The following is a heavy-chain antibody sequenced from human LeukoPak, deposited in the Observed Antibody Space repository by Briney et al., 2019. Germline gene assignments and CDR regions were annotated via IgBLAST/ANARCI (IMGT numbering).Heavy chain of an antibody. D-gene: IGHD6-19*01. CDR1: GFTFSSYS. CDR2: ISSSYI. Sequence: GGSLRLSCAASGFTFSSYSMNWVRQAPGKGLEWVSSISSSYIYYADSVKGRFTISRDNAKNSLYLQMNSLRAEDTAVYYCARVQFQWFDPWGPGTLVTVSS. CDR3: ARVQFQWFDP. J-gene: IGHJ5*02. V-gene: IGHV3-21*01.